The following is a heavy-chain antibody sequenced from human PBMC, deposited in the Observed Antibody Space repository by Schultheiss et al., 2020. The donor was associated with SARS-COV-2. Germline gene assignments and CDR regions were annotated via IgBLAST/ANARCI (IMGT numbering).Heavy chain of an antibody. CDR1: GGSFSGYY. D-gene: IGHD1-1*01. V-gene: IGHV4-34*01. CDR3: ARAIQLERRRGYYFDY. CDR2: INHSGST. J-gene: IGHJ4*02. Sequence: SETLSLTCAVYGGSFSGYYWSWIRQPPGKGLEWIGEINHSGSTNYNPSLKSRVTISVDTSKNQFSLKLSSVTAADTAVYYCARAIQLERRRGYYFDYWGQGTLVTVSS.